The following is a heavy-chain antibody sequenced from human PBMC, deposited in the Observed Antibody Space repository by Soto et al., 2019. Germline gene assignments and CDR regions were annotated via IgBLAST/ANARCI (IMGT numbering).Heavy chain of an antibody. CDR1: GFTSRGFW. V-gene: IGHV3-7*05. CDR2: IKEDATQK. J-gene: IGHJ4*02. CDR3: TRDQF. Sequence: EGQLVQSGGGLVQPGGSLRLSSVGSGFTSRGFWMGWVRQAPGKGLEWVANIKEDATQKNYVDSVRGRFTISRDTATISLYLQMNSLRAEDTAVYYCTRDQFWGQGTLVTVSS.